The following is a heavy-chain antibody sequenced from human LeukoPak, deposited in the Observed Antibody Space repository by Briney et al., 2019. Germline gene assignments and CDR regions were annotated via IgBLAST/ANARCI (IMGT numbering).Heavy chain of an antibody. CDR2: IKQDGSER. V-gene: IGHV3-7*03. CDR1: GFTFSSYW. J-gene: IGHJ4*02. Sequence: GGSLRLSCAASGFTFSSYWMTWVRRAPGKGLEWVTNIKQDGSERNYVDSVKGRFTISRDNAKNSLYLQMNTLRDEDTAVYYCATGAGCGYWGQGTLVTVSS. CDR3: ATGAGCGY. D-gene: IGHD6-19*01.